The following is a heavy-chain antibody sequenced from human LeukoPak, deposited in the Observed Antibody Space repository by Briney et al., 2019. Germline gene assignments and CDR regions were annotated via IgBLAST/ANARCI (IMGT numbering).Heavy chain of an antibody. J-gene: IGHJ6*02. CDR3: ARDGGATTGTPYYYGLDV. CDR1: AYTFTNYY. CDR2: INPSGGST. Sequence: EASVKVSCKASAYTFTNYYIHWVRQAPGQGLEWMGIINPSGGSTSFAQKFQGRVTMTRDTSTGTVYMELSSLRSEDTAVYYCARDGGATTGTPYYYGLDVWGQGTSVTVSS. V-gene: IGHV1-46*01. D-gene: IGHD1-26*01.